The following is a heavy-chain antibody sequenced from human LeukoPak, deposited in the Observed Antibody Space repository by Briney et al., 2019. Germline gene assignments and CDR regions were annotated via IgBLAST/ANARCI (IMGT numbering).Heavy chain of an antibody. D-gene: IGHD3-10*01. CDR3: AKRRVPSDPY. V-gene: IGHV3-23*01. Sequence: AGGSLRLSCAASGFTFSRYAMTWVRQAPGKGLEWVSAISGSGSTSYADSVKGQFTISRDNSKNTLYLQMNSLRAEDTAVYYCAKRRVPSDPYWGQGTLVTVSS. CDR2: ISGSGST. CDR1: GFTFSRYA. J-gene: IGHJ4*02.